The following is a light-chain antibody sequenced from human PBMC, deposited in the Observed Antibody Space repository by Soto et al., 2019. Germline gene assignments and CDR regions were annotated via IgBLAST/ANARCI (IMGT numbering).Light chain of an antibody. Sequence: EVVLTQSPATLSLSLGERATLSCRASQSIGRSLAWYQQRPGQAPSLLISDASNRATGIPARFSGSGSGTDFSLTISSLEPEDFAVYYCQQRYSWPLTFGGGTKVEIK. CDR3: QQRYSWPLT. J-gene: IGKJ4*01. V-gene: IGKV3-11*01. CDR2: DAS. CDR1: QSIGRS.